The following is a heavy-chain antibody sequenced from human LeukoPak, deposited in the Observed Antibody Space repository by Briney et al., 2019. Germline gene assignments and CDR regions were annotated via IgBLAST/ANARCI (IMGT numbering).Heavy chain of an antibody. J-gene: IGHJ6*03. CDR2: ISFSGSYI. Sequence: PGGSLRLSCTASGFTFSRYNMNWVRQAPGKGLEWVSSISFSGSYIFYADSVKGRFTISRDNAKNSLYLQMNSLRAEDTAVYYCARENENYYGSGSYQYYYYYMDVWGKGTTVTVSS. CDR1: GFTFSRYN. V-gene: IGHV3-21*01. CDR3: ARENENYYGSGSYQYYYYYMDV. D-gene: IGHD3-10*01.